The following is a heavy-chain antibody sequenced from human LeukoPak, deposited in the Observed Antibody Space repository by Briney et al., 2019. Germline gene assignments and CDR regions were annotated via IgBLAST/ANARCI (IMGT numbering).Heavy chain of an antibody. D-gene: IGHD3-22*01. CDR3: ARLPKGSSGITLY. V-gene: IGHV4-59*01. CDR2: IYYSGST. J-gene: IGHJ4*02. CDR1: GGSISSYY. Sequence: SETLSLTCTVSGGSISSYYWSLIRQPPGKGLEWIGDIYYSGSTNYNPSLKSRVTISVDTSKNQFSLRLRSVTAADTAVYYCARLPKGSSGITLYWGQGTLVTVSS.